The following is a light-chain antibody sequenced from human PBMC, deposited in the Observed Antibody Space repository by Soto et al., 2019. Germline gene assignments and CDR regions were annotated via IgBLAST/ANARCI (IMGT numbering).Light chain of an antibody. CDR3: QQYYRTPIT. CDR2: WAS. V-gene: IGKV4-1*01. Sequence: DIVMTQSPDSLSVSLGERATINCRSSQTVLHSSNNKNYLAWYQQKPGRPPKLLIYWASTRDSGVPDRFSGSGSGTDFTLTISSLQAEDVAVYSCQQYYRTPITFGGGTKVEIE. CDR1: QTVLHSSNNKNY. J-gene: IGKJ4*01.